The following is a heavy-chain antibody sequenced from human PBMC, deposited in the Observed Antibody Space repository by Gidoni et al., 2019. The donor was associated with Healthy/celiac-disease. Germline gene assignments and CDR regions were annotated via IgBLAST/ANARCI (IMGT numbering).Heavy chain of an antibody. J-gene: IGHJ4*02. CDR2: IIPIFGTA. Sequence: QVQLVQSGAEVTTPGSSVKVSCKASGGTFSSYAISWVRQAPGQGLEWMGGIIPIFGTANYAQKFQGRVTITADESTSTAYMELSSLRSEDTAVYYCARSPQADLGELSTAFDYWGQGTLVTVSS. CDR1: GGTFSSYA. V-gene: IGHV1-69*01. D-gene: IGHD3-16*02. CDR3: ARSPQADLGELSTAFDY.